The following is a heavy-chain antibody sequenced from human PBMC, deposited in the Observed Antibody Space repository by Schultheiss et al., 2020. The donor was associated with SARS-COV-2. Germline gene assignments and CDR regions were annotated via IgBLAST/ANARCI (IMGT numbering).Heavy chain of an antibody. CDR3: ARGYTELRIWFDP. Sequence: SETLSLTCTVSGGSISSYYWSWIRQPPGKGLEWIGYIYYSGSTNYNPSLKSRVTISVDTSKNQFSLKLSSVTAADTAVYYCARGYTELRIWFDPWGQGTLVTVSS. J-gene: IGHJ5*02. D-gene: IGHD1-7*01. CDR2: IYYSGST. CDR1: GGSISSYY. V-gene: IGHV4-59*01.